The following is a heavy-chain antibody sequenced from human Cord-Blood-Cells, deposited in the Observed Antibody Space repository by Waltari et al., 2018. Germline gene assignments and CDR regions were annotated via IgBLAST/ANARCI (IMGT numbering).Heavy chain of an antibody. J-gene: IGHJ4*02. CDR2: IYYSGST. CDR3: ARHEPPYIYGSGSYYNGDY. D-gene: IGHD3-10*01. CDR1: GGSISSSSYY. Sequence: QLQLQESGPGLVKPSETLSLTCTVSGGSISSSSYYWGWIRQPPGTGLEWIGSIYYSGSTYYNPSLKSRVTISVDTSKNQFSLKLSSVTAADTAVYYCARHEPPYIYGSGSYYNGDYWGQGTLVTVSS. V-gene: IGHV4-39*01.